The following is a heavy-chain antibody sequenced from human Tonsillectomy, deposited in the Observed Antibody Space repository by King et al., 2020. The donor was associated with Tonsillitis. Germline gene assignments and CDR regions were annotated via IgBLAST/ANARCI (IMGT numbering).Heavy chain of an antibody. J-gene: IGHJ4*02. V-gene: IGHV3-15*01. D-gene: IGHD1-1*01. CDR1: GFTFDYAW. CDR3: TTADQAGRLCLENFDY. Sequence: VQLVESGGGLVKPGGSLRLSCAASGFTFDYAWMSWVRQAPGKGLEWVGRIKSKTDGGTTDYAAPVKGRFTISRDDSKITLYLQMDSLKAEYTAACYRTTADQAGRLCLENFDYWGQGTLVTVSS. CDR2: IKSKTDGGTT.